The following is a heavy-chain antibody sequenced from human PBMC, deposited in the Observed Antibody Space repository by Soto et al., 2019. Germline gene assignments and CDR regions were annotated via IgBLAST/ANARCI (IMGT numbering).Heavy chain of an antibody. V-gene: IGHV3-48*01. CDR1: GFTFSSYS. CDR3: AGLKFGTVTDAFDI. D-gene: IGHD4-17*01. CDR2: ISSSSSTI. J-gene: IGHJ3*02. Sequence: GGSLRLSCAASGFTFSSYSMNWVRQAPGKGLEWVSYISSSSSTIYYADSVKGRFTISRDNAKNSLYLQMNSLRAEDTAVYYCAGLKFGTVTDAFDIWGQGTMVTVSS.